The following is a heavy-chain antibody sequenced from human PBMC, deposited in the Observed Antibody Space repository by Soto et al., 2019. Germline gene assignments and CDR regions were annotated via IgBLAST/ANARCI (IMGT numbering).Heavy chain of an antibody. Sequence: GGSLRLSCAASGFTFSNYGMHWVRQAPGKGLEWVAVIWYDGSNKDFADSVKGRFTMSRDNSKNTLYLQMNSLRAEDTAVYYCARKGYNPTPFDYWGQGTLVTVSS. CDR2: IWYDGSNK. D-gene: IGHD1-1*01. V-gene: IGHV3-33*01. CDR1: GFTFSNYG. CDR3: ARKGYNPTPFDY. J-gene: IGHJ4*02.